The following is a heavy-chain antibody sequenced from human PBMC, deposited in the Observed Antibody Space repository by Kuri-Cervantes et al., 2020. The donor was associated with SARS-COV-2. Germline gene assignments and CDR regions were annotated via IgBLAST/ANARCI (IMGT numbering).Heavy chain of an antibody. D-gene: IGHD2-15*01. CDR2: ISDSGDST. Sequence: GESLKISCAASGFTFSNYAMSWVRQAPGKGLEWVSAISDSGDSTSYADSVKGRFTVSRDKSKNTLYLQMNSLRAEDTAVYYCAKAGLCSGICYSIGYWGQGTLVTVSS. J-gene: IGHJ4*02. CDR1: GFTFSNYA. V-gene: IGHV3-23*01. CDR3: AKAGLCSGICYSIGY.